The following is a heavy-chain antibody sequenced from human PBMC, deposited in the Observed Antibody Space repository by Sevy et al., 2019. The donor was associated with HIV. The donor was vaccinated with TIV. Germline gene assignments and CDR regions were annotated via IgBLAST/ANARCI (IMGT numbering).Heavy chain of an antibody. J-gene: IGHJ6*02. CDR2: ISGSGGST. D-gene: IGHD6-19*01. CDR3: AKLPIAVAGTGPYYYYYYGMDV. CDR1: GFTFSSYA. V-gene: IGHV3-23*01. Sequence: GGSLRLSCAASGFTFSSYAMSWVRQAPGKGLEWVSAISGSGGSTYYADSVKGRFTISKDNSKNTLYLQMNSLRAEDTAVYYYAKLPIAVAGTGPYYYYYYGMDVWGQGTTVTVSS.